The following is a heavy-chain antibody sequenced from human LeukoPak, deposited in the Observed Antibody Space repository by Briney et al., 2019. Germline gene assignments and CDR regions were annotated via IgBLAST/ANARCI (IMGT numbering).Heavy chain of an antibody. CDR2: ISYDGSNK. V-gene: IGHV3-30*03. J-gene: IGHJ3*02. Sequence: QPGGSLRLSCAASGFTFSSYSMNWVRQAPGKGLEWVAVISYDGSNKYYADSVKGRFTISRDNSKNTLYLQMNSLRAEDTAVYYCARGLTDAFDIWGQGTMVTVSS. CDR3: ARGLTDAFDI. CDR1: GFTFSSYS.